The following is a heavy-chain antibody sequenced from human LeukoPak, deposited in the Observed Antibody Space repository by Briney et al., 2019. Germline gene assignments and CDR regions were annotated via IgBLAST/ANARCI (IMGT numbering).Heavy chain of an antibody. V-gene: IGHV1-69*04. CDR1: GGTFSSYA. CDR2: IIPILGIA. J-gene: IGHJ3*02. CDR3: ARSPLPTLYYYDSSGTGAFDI. Sequence: SVKVSCKASGGTFSSYAISWVRQAPGQGLEWMGRIIPILGIANYAQKFQGRVTITADKSTSTAYMELSSLRSEDTAVYYCARSPLPTLYYYDSSGTGAFDIWGQGTMVTVSS. D-gene: IGHD3-22*01.